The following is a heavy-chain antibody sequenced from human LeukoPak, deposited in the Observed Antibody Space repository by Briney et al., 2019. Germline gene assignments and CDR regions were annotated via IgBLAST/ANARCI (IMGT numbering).Heavy chain of an antibody. J-gene: IGHJ4*02. V-gene: IGHV3-7*01. CDR2: IKHDGSEK. CDR1: GFTFSSYW. CDR3: AGLFSFLEWQTPNYFDY. Sequence: GGSLRLSCAASGFTFSSYWMSWVRQAPGKGLEWVANIKHDGSEKYYVDSVKGRFTISRDNAMNSLNLQMNSLRAEDTAVYYCAGLFSFLEWQTPNYFDYWGQGTLVTVSS. D-gene: IGHD3-3*01.